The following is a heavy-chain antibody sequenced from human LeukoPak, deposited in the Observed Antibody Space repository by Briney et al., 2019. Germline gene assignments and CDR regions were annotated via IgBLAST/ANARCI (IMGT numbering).Heavy chain of an antibody. V-gene: IGHV3-23*01. CDR1: GFTFSNYA. CDR2: INVSGGST. Sequence: GGSLRLSCAASGFTFSNYAMSWVRQAPGKGLEWVSGINVSGGSTFYADSVRGRFTISRDNSKNTLYLQMNSLRAEDTAVYYCAKAEVSNYVGGVLDYWGQGTLVTVSS. J-gene: IGHJ4*02. CDR3: AKAEVSNYVGGVLDY. D-gene: IGHD4-11*01.